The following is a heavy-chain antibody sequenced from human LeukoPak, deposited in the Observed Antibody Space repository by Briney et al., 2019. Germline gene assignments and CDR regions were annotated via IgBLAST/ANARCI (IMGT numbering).Heavy chain of an antibody. CDR1: GFTFSSYG. J-gene: IGHJ4*02. CDR2: ISYDGSNK. D-gene: IGHD6-19*01. CDR3: AKALGGSGWTFDY. V-gene: IGHV3-30*18. Sequence: GGSLRLSCAASGFTFSSYGMHWVRQAPGKGLEWVAVISYDGSNKYYADSVKGRFTISRDNSKNTLYLQMNSLRAEDTAVYYCAKALGGSGWTFDYWGQGTLATVSS.